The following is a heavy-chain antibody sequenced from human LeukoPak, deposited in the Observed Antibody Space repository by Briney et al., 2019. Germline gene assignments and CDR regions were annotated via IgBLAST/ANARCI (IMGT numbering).Heavy chain of an antibody. Sequence: PSETLSLTCTVSGGSISSYYWSWIRQPPGKGLEWIGYIYYSGSTNYNPSLKSRVTISVDTSKNQFSLKLSSVTAADTAVYYRARGDWNYVLDYWGQGTLVTVSS. CDR3: ARGDWNYVLDY. D-gene: IGHD1-7*01. J-gene: IGHJ4*02. CDR2: IYYSGST. V-gene: IGHV4-59*01. CDR1: GGSISSYY.